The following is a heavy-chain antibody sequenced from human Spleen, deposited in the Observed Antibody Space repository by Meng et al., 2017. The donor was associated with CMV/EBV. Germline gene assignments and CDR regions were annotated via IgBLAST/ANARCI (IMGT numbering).Heavy chain of an antibody. V-gene: IGHV3-21*01. CDR1: GFTFSSYS. CDR2: ISSSSSYI. J-gene: IGHJ5*02. CDR3: ARDPSAGDYGSGSYYGTRFDP. D-gene: IGHD3-10*01. Sequence: GGSLRLSCAASGFTFSSYSMNWVRQAPGKGLEWVSSISSSSSYIYYADSVKGRFTISRDNAKNSLYLQMNSLRAEDTAVYYCARDPSAGDYGSGSYYGTRFDPWGQGTLVTVSS.